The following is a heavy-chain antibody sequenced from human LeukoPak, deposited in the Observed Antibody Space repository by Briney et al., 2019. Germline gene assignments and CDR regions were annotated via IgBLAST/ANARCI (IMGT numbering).Heavy chain of an antibody. CDR3: ARGRGTSYLSSFDY. CDR2: ISYDGSNE. CDR1: GFTFSSYV. J-gene: IGHJ4*02. D-gene: IGHD6-6*01. V-gene: IGHV3-30*04. Sequence: GGSLRLSCAASGFTFSSYVMHWVRQAPGKGLEWVAIISYDGSNEYYADSVKGRFTISRDNSKNTLYLQMNSLRAADTAVYYCARGRGTSYLSSFDYWGQGTLVTVSS.